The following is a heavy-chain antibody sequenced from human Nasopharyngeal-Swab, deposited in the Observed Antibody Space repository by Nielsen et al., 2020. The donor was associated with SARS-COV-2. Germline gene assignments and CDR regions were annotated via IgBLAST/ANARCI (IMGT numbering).Heavy chain of an antibody. CDR2: ISSSGSTI. V-gene: IGHV3-11*01. J-gene: IGHJ4*02. D-gene: IGHD2-2*01. CDR3: AIIVVSAAMDPFDY. Sequence: GESLKISCAASGFTFSDYYMSWIRQAPGKGLEWVSYISSSGSTIHYADSVKGRFTISRDNAKNSLYLQMNSLRAEDTAVYYCAIIVVSAAMDPFDYWGQGTLVTVSS. CDR1: GFTFSDYY.